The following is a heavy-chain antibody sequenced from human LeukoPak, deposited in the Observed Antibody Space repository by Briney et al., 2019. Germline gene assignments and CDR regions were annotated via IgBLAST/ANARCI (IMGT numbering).Heavy chain of an antibody. CDR2: INNSGGST. Sequence: PGGSLRLSCAASGFTFSSYAMSWVRQAPGKGLEWVSSINNSGGSTYYADSVKGRFTISRDNSKNTLYLQMNSLRVEDTAVYYCAKDPGYTSGSSFFDYWGQGTLVTVSS. J-gene: IGHJ4*02. D-gene: IGHD6-19*01. V-gene: IGHV3-23*01. CDR1: GFTFSSYA. CDR3: AKDPGYTSGSSFFDY.